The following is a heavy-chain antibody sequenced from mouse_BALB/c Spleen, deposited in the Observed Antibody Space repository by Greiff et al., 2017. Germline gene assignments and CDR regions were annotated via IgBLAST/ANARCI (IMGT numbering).Heavy chain of an antibody. D-gene: IGHD1-1*01. J-gene: IGHJ2*01. CDR2: IDPANGNT. Sequence: EVQRVESGAELVKPGASVKLSCTASGFNIKDTYMHWVKQRPEQGLEWIGRIDPANGNTKYDPKFQGKATITADTSSNTAYLQLSSLTSEDTAVDYCARSSSLYFDYWGQGTTLTVAS. V-gene: IGHV14-3*02. CDR1: GFNIKDTY. CDR3: ARSSSLYFDY.